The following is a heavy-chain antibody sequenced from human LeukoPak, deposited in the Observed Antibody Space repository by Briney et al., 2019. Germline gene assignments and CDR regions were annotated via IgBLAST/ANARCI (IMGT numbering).Heavy chain of an antibody. CDR2: INPNSGGT. Sequence: GASVKVSCKASGYTFTSYDFNWVRQAPGQGLEWMGRINPNSGGTNYAQKFQGRVTMTRDTSISTAYMELSRLRSDDTAVYYCARGGLYYYDSSGYNYWGQGTLVTVSS. CDR1: GYTFTSYD. CDR3: ARGGLYYYDSSGYNY. J-gene: IGHJ4*02. D-gene: IGHD3-22*01. V-gene: IGHV1-2*06.